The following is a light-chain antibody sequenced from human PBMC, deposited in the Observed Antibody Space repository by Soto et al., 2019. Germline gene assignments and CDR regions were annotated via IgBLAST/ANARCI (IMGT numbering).Light chain of an antibody. V-gene: IGKV3-20*01. J-gene: IGKJ1*01. CDR2: GAS. CDR1: QSISSSY. CDR3: QQYSSTFWT. Sequence: EIGLTQSPGTLSLSPGERTTLSCRASQSISSSYLAWYQQKPGQAPRLLVYGASSRATSIPDRFSGSGSGTDFTLTISRLEPEDFALYYCQQYSSTFWTLGQGTKVEIK.